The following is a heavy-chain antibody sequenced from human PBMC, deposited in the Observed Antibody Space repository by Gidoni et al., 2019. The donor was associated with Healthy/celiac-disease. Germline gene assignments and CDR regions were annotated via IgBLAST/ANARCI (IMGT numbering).Heavy chain of an antibody. D-gene: IGHD3-10*01. V-gene: IGHV3-33*01. J-gene: IGHJ3*02. CDR2: IWYDGSNK. Sequence: AVIWYDGSNKYYADSVKGRFTISRDNSKNTLYLQMNSLRAEDTAVYYCARVRSREHYYDAFDIWGQGTMVTVSS. CDR3: ARVRSREHYYDAFDI.